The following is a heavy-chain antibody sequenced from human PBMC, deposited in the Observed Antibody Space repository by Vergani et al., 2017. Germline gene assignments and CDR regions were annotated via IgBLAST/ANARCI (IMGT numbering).Heavy chain of an antibody. CDR2: ISSSSSTI. J-gene: IGHJ6*02. D-gene: IGHD6-13*01. V-gene: IGHV3-48*01. Sequence: EVQLLESGGGLVQPGGSLRLSCAASGFTFSSYAMSWVRQAPGKGLEWVSYISSSSSTIYYADSVKGRFTISRDNAKNSLYLQMNSLRAEDTAVYYCARDGGWQQLAPGSDYYYGMDVWGQGTTVTVSS. CDR3: ARDGGWQQLAPGSDYYYGMDV. CDR1: GFTFSSYA.